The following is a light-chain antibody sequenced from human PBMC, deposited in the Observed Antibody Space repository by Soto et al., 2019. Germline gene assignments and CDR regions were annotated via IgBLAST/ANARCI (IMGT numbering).Light chain of an antibody. CDR3: QQSNNYPWT. J-gene: IGKJ1*01. V-gene: IGKV1-5*03. CDR2: EAA. CDR1: QYMHND. Sequence: DIQMTQSPSTLSASVEDRVTITCRASQYMHNDLAWYQQKPGEAPKPLIYEAANLESGVPSRFSGSGTGTEFTLTISSLQPDDVATYYCQQSNNYPWTFGQGTRVEI.